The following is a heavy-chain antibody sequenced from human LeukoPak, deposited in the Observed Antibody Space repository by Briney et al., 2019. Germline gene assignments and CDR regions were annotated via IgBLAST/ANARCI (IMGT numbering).Heavy chain of an antibody. D-gene: IGHD2-2*01. CDR3: ARRAPFSNWFDP. CDR2: IYFSGST. CDR1: GASITNDDYY. J-gene: IGHJ5*02. Sequence: SQTLSLTCTVSGASITNDDYYCGWVRQHPGKRLEWIGYIYFSGSTYYNPTLKSRASVSVDTSKSQFSLRLTSVTAADTAVYYCARRAPFSNWFDPWGQGTLVIVSS. V-gene: IGHV4-31*03.